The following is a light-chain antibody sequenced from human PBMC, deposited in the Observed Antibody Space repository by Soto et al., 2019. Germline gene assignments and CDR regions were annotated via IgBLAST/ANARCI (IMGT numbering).Light chain of an antibody. J-gene: IGKJ4*01. CDR3: QHYSRPLT. CDR1: QSVSSSY. CDR2: GAS. Sequence: EIELTQSPGTLSLSPGERATLSCRASQSVSSSYLAWYPQKPGQAPRLLIYGASSRATGITDRFSGSGSGTAFTITISRLEPEELAVYYCQHYSRPLTFGGGTKVEIK. V-gene: IGKV3-20*01.